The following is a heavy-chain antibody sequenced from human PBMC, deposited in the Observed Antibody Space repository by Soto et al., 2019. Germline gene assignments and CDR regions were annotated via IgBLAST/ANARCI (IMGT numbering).Heavy chain of an antibody. CDR3: ARARFSQWSQDYYGLDV. CDR2: INHSGST. CDR1: GGSFSGYY. V-gene: IGHV4-34*01. J-gene: IGHJ6*02. Sequence: SETLSLTCAVYGGSFSGYYWSWIRQPPGKGLEWIGEINHSGSTNYNPSLKSRVTISLDTSKKQFSLNLSSVTAADTAVYFCARARFSQWSQDYYGLDVWGQGTTVTVSS. D-gene: IGHD3-3*01.